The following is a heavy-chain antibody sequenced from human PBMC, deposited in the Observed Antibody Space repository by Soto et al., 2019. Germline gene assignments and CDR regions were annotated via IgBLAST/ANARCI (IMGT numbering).Heavy chain of an antibody. CDR2: IYWNGDL. Sequence: QITLKESGPTLVKPRETLTLTCTFSGFSLSTDVVGVGWIRQPPGKAPQWLALIYWNGDLRYNPSLNSRLTITKDTSKNQVVLTMTDMDPLDTATYYCAHRRVAARPDAFDVWGQGAMVSVSS. V-gene: IGHV2-5*01. CDR1: GFSLSTDVVG. CDR3: AHRRVAARPDAFDV. D-gene: IGHD6-6*01. J-gene: IGHJ3*01.